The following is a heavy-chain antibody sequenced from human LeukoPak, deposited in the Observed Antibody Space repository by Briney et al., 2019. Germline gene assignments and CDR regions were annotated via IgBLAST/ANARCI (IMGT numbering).Heavy chain of an antibody. Sequence: GGSLRLSCAASGVTFSSHGMHCVRQAPDKGLEWVAVISSGGTTTYYADSVKGRFIISRDNSKNTLYLQMNSLRIEDTAVYYCAKEGQTPYSSKFSFDYWGQGTLVTVSS. CDR2: ISSGGTTT. D-gene: IGHD6-13*01. CDR3: AKEGQTPYSSKFSFDY. V-gene: IGHV3-30*18. J-gene: IGHJ4*02. CDR1: GVTFSSHG.